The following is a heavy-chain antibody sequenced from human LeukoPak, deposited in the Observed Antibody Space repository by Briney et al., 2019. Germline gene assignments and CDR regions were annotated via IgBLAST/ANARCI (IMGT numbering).Heavy chain of an antibody. CDR2: IYYSGST. V-gene: IGHV4-59*01. J-gene: IGHJ4*02. CDR1: GGSISSYY. Sequence: SETLSLTCTVSGGSISSYYWSWIRQPPGKGLEWIGYIYYSGSTNYNPSLKSRVTISVDTSKYQFSLKLSSVTAADTAVYYCARGRRGVTLLDYWGQGTLVTVSS. D-gene: IGHD3-16*01. CDR3: ARGRRGVTLLDY.